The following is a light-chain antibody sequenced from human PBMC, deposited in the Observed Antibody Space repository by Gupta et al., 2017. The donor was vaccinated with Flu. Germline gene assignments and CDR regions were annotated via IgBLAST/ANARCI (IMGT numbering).Light chain of an antibody. CDR1: QTVHSY. Sequence: ATLPLSPGKRHSLPHRAGQTVHSYLAWYEHKQGQAPRLLIYDATPMAPGVPARFSGSGSGTEFTLSISSLEPEDFAVYYCHQRSSSPPLTFGGGTKVEI. CDR3: HQRSSSPPLT. V-gene: IGKV3-11*01. J-gene: IGKJ4*01. CDR2: DAT.